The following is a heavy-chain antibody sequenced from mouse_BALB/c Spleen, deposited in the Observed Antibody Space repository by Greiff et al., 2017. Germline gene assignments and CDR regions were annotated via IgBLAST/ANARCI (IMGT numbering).Heavy chain of an antibody. CDR1: GFTFSSYA. V-gene: IGHV5-9-4*01. CDR3: ARGGRYFDV. D-gene: IGHD1-1*01. CDR2: ISSGGSYT. J-gene: IGHJ1*01. Sequence: EVQVVESGGGLVKPGGSLKLSCAASGFTFSSYAMSWVRQSPEKRLEWVAEISSGGSYTYYPDTVTGRFTISRDNAKNTLYLEMSSLRSEDTAMYYCARGGRYFDVWGAGTTVTVSS.